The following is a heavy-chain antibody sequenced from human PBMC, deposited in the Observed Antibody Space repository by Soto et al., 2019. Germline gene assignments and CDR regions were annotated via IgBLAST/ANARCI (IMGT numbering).Heavy chain of an antibody. CDR2: IYHSGST. CDR3: GRVFYFEGCGYPPDLFSFRAQGTFDP. V-gene: IGHV4-4*02. J-gene: IGHJ5*02. D-gene: IGHD3-9*01. CDR1: GGSISSSNW. Sequence: SETLSLTCAVSGGSISSSNWWSWVRQPPGKGLEWIGEIYHSGSTNYNPSLKSRVTISVDKSKNQFSLKLSSVTAADTAVYYCGRVFYFEGCGYPPDLFSFRAQGTFDP.